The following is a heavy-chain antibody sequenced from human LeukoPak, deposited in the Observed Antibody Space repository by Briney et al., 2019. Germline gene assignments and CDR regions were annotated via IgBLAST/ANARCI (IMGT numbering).Heavy chain of an antibody. CDR2: INTGNGNT. Sequence: ASVKVSCKASGYTFTSYAIHWVRQAPGQRLECMGWINTGNGNTKYSQKFQGRVTITRDTSASTAYMELSSLRSEDTAVYYCVRTLTGDFWSGYTYFDYWGQGTLVTVSS. V-gene: IGHV1-3*04. CDR1: GYTFTSYA. D-gene: IGHD3-3*01. CDR3: VRTLTGDFWSGYTYFDY. J-gene: IGHJ4*02.